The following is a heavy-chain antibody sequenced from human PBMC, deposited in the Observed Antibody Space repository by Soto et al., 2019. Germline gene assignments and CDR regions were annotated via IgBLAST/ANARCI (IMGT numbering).Heavy chain of an antibody. CDR1: GFSLSKYW. V-gene: IGHV3-74*01. D-gene: IGHD3-16*01. CDR2: VNGDGSST. J-gene: IGHJ5*02. Sequence: EVQLVESGGASVQPGRSLRLSCAASGFSLSKYWMHWVRQAPGKGLEWVSRVNGDGSSTTYADSVSGRFIISRDNAKNTVFLQMSSLRADETARYYCARGGSTDFYGLLDLWGQGTQVIVSS. CDR3: ARGGSTDFYGLLDL.